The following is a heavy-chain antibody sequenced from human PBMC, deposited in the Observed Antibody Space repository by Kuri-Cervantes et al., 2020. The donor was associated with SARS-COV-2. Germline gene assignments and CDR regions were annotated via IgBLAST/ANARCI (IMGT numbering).Heavy chain of an antibody. V-gene: IGHV3-20*01. D-gene: IGHD3-22*01. CDR1: GFTFDDYG. CDR3: ARGAHYYDSSSYPEWFDP. J-gene: IGHJ5*02. CDR2: INWSDTST. Sequence: GESLKISCAASGFTFDDYGMSWVRQAPGKGLEWVSGINWSDTSTGYADSVKGRFTISRDNARNSVYLQMNSLRAEDTALYHCARGAHYYDSSSYPEWFDPWGQGTLVTVSS.